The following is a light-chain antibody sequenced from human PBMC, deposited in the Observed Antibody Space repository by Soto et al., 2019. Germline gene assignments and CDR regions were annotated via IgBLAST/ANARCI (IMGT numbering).Light chain of an antibody. Sequence: EIVLTLSPGTLSLSPGERATLSCRGSQTISRSYLAWYQQKPGQTPRLLINDASTRATGIPARFSGSGSGTDFTLTISSLEPEDFAVYYCQQRSNWPRGTFGQGTKVDIK. CDR1: QTISRSY. CDR2: DAS. CDR3: QQRSNWPRGT. J-gene: IGKJ1*01. V-gene: IGKV3-11*01.